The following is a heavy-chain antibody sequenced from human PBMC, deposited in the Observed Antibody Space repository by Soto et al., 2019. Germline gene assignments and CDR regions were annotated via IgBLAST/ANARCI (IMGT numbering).Heavy chain of an antibody. CDR1: GFTFSSYS. J-gene: IGHJ6*02. CDR3: ARDPGGQQVILGWGDYYYYGMDV. Sequence: PGESLRLSCAASGFTFSSYSMNWVRQAPEKGLEWVASISSSSSYIYYADSVKGRFTISRDNAKNSLYLQMNSLRAEDTAVYYCARDPGGQQVILGWGDYYYYGMDVWGQGTTVTVSS. CDR2: ISSSSSYI. V-gene: IGHV3-21*01. D-gene: IGHD6-13*01.